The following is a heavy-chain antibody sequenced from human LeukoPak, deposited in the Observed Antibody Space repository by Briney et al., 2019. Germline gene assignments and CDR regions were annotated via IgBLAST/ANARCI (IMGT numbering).Heavy chain of an antibody. CDR2: INPNSGGT. D-gene: IGHD1-1*01. V-gene: IGHV1-2*02. J-gene: IGHJ4*02. CDR1: GYTFTGYY. CDR3: ARANWNSLYYFDY. Sequence: EASVKVSCKASGYTFTGYYMHWVRQAPGQGLEWMGWINPNSGGTNYAQKFQGRVTMTRDTSISTAYMELSRLRSDDTAVYYCARANWNSLYYFDYWGQGTLVTVSS.